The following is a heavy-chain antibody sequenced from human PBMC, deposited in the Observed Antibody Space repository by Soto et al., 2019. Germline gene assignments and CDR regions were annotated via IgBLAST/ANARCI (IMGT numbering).Heavy chain of an antibody. J-gene: IGHJ4*01. Sequence: GGSLRLSCAASGFTFSSYSMNWVRQDPGKGLEWVSSISSSSTAIFYGDSVKSRITVNPDTSKNQFSLQLNSVTPEDTAVYYCVGDYQFGTVFNYWGHGTLVTVSS. CDR2: ISSSSTAI. V-gene: IGHV3-21*01. D-gene: IGHD1-7*01. CDR1: GFTFSSYS. CDR3: VGDYQFGTVFNY.